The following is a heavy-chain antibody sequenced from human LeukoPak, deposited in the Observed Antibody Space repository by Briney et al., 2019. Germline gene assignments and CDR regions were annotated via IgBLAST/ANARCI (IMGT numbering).Heavy chain of an antibody. CDR1: GFTFSSYA. CDR3: ARDQYYGDYNFPRH. V-gene: IGHV3-30-3*01. CDR2: ISYDGSNK. J-gene: IGHJ4*02. Sequence: PGGSLRLSCAASGFTFSSYAMHWVRQAPGKGLEWVAVISYDGSNKYYADSVRGRFTISRDNSKNTLYLQMNSLRAEDTAVYYCARDQYYGDYNFPRHWGQGTLVTVSS. D-gene: IGHD4-17*01.